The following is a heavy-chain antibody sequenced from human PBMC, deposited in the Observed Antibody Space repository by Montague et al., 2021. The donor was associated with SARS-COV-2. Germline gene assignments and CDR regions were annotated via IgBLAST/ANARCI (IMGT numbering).Heavy chain of an antibody. Sequence: SETLSLICTVSGGSISSSNYYWGWIRQPPGKGLEWIGSIYYSGSTYYTPSLKSRVTISVDTSKNQFSLRLSSVTAADTAVCYCARHSGRDTIFGVVIIFDAFDIWGQGTMVTVSS. CDR1: GGSISSSNYY. D-gene: IGHD3-3*01. CDR2: IYYSGST. CDR3: ARHSGRDTIFGVVIIFDAFDI. V-gene: IGHV4-39*01. J-gene: IGHJ3*02.